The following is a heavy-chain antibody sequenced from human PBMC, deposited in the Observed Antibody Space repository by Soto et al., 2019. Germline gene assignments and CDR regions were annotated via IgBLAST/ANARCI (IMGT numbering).Heavy chain of an antibody. D-gene: IGHD3-10*01. CDR3: ARAMVRGKNYYGMDV. CDR2: ISAYNGNT. V-gene: IGHV1-18*01. Sequence: SWVRQXPGQGLEWMGWISAYNGNTNYAQKLQGRVTMTTDTSTSTAYMELRSLRSDDTAVYYCARAMVRGKNYYGMDVWGQGTTVTVSS. J-gene: IGHJ6*02.